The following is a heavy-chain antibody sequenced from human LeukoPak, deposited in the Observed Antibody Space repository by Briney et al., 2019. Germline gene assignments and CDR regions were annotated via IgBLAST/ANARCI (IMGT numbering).Heavy chain of an antibody. CDR2: IAYDGNEK. D-gene: IGHD1-1*01. J-gene: IGHJ4*02. V-gene: IGHV3-30*03. Sequence: GGSLRLSCAASGFTFSDYGLHWLRQAPGKGLGGLGMIAYDGNEKHYGDSVQGRFSISRDNSKDALYLQMNSLTAEDTAVYYCAREGGTTGWLTTDFWGQGTRVTVSS. CDR3: AREGGTTGWLTTDF. CDR1: GFTFSDYG.